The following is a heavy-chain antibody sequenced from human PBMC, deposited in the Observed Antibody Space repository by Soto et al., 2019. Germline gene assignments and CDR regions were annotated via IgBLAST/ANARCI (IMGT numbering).Heavy chain of an antibody. CDR1: GFTFSNYA. CDR3: ARDLQQFDF. V-gene: IGHV3-23*01. CDR2: ISGGGGST. Sequence: VLLLESGGGLVQPGGSLRLSCAASGFTFSNYAMNWVRQAPGKGLKSVSTISGGGGSTCYADSVEGRFTISRDNSNNTLYLQMNSLKAEDTALYYCARDLQQFDFWGQGTLVTVSS. J-gene: IGHJ4*02. D-gene: IGHD4-4*01.